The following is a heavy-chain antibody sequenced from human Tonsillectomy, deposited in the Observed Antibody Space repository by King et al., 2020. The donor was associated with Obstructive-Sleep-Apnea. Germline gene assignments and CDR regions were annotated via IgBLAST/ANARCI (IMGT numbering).Heavy chain of an antibody. CDR2: IYYSGST. D-gene: IGHD1-26*01. CDR1: GGSISSYY. Sequence: QLQESGPGLVKPSETLSLTCTVSGGSISSYYWSWIRQPPGKGLEWIGYIYYSGSTNYNPSLKSRVTISVDTSKNQFSLKLSSVTAADTAVYYCARDSDSGSWGGDAFDIWGQGTMVTVSS. J-gene: IGHJ3*02. V-gene: IGHV4-59*01. CDR3: ARDSDSGSWGGDAFDI.